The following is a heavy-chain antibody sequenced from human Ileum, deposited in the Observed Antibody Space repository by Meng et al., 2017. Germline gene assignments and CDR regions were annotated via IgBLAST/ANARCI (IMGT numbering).Heavy chain of an antibody. CDR1: GLTFSNAW. CDR2: IKSTTHGGTT. J-gene: IGHJ5*02. CDR3: TTNRGIS. Sequence: EVQLMESGGGLVKPGASLRLSCAASGLTFSNAWMTWVRQAPGKGLEWIGQIKSTTHGGTTDYAAPVTGRFIISRDDSKNTLYLQMSSLKTEDTAVYYCTTNRGISWGQGTLVTVSS. V-gene: IGHV3-15*01.